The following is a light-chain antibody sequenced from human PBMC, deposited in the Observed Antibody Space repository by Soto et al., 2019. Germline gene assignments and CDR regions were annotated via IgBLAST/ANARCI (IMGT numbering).Light chain of an antibody. Sequence: DIQMTQSQSSLSASVGDRVTITCQASQDISNYLNWYQQKPGKAPKLLIYDASNLETGVPSRFSGSGSGTDFTFTISSLQPEDIATYYCQQYDNLVTFGQGTRREIK. CDR1: QDISNY. J-gene: IGKJ5*01. CDR2: DAS. CDR3: QQYDNLVT. V-gene: IGKV1-33*01.